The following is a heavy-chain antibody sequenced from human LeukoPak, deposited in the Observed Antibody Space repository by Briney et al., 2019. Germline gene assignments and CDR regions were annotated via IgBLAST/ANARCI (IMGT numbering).Heavy chain of an antibody. V-gene: IGHV4-31*03. CDR1: GGSISSSSYY. Sequence: PSETLSLTCTVSGGSISSSSYYWSWIRQHPGKGLEWIGYIYYSGSTYYNPSLKSRVTISVDTSKNQFSLKLSSVTAADTAVYYCARGTYCSSTSCYRRYWFDPWGQGTLVTVSS. D-gene: IGHD2-2*01. CDR3: ARGTYCSSTSCYRRYWFDP. CDR2: IYYSGST. J-gene: IGHJ5*02.